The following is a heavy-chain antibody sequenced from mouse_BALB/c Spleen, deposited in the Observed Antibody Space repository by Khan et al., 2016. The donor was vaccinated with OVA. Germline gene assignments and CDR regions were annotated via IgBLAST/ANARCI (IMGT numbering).Heavy chain of an antibody. CDR1: GFSLTSYG. J-gene: IGHJ2*01. CDR3: ARLEDI. D-gene: IGHD1-3*01. CDR2: IWAGGST. Sequence: QVQLKESGPGLVAPSQSLSITCTVSGFSLTSYGVHWVRQPPGKGLEWLGVIWAGGSTNYNSALMSRLSISKDNSKNQVFLKMNSRQTDDTAMYYCARLEDIWGQGTTLTVSS. V-gene: IGHV2-9*02.